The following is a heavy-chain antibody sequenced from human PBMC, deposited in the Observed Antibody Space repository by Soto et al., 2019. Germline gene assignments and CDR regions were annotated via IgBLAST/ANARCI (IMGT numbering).Heavy chain of an antibody. D-gene: IGHD2-21*01. J-gene: IGHJ6*03. V-gene: IGHV3-23*01. Sequence: GGSLRLSCAASGFTFSSYAMSWVRQAPGKGLEWVSAISGSGGSTYYADSVKGRFAISRDNSKNTLYLQMNSLRAEDTAVYYCANHFGGGGGSSSYYYNRDVGGKGTTATAPS. CDR1: GFTFSSYA. CDR3: ANHFGGGGGSSSYYYNRDV. CDR2: ISGSGGST.